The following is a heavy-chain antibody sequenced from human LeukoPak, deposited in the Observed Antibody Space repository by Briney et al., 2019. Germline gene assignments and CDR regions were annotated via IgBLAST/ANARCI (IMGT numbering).Heavy chain of an antibody. D-gene: IGHD1-26*01. CDR1: GYSISSGYY. V-gene: IGHV4-38-2*02. CDR2: IYHSGST. Sequence: SETLSLTCTVSGYSISSGYYWGWIRQPPGKGLEWIGSIYHSGSTYYNPSLKSRVTISVDTSKNQFSLKLSSVTAADTAVYYCAREQELDDAFDIWGQGTMVTVSS. CDR3: AREQELDDAFDI. J-gene: IGHJ3*02.